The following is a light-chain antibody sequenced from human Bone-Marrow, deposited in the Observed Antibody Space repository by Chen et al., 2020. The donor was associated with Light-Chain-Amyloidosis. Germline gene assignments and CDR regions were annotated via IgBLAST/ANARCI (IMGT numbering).Light chain of an antibody. CDR1: NIGSTS. J-gene: IGLJ3*02. CDR2: DDS. CDR3: QVWDRSSDRPV. Sequence: SYVLTQPSQVSVAPGQKATIACGGNNIGSTSVHWYQQTPGQAPLLVVYDDSDRPSGIPGRLSGSNSGNTATRTISRVEAGDEADYYCQVWDRSSDRPVFGGGTKLTVL. V-gene: IGLV3-21*02.